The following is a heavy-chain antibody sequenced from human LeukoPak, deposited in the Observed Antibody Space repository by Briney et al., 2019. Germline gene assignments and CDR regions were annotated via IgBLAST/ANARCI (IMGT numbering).Heavy chain of an antibody. CDR1: GGSISSYY. CDR2: IYYSGST. J-gene: IGHJ4*02. CDR3: ASVPPEGSGYLPYFDY. D-gene: IGHD3-22*01. V-gene: IGHV4-59*12. Sequence: SEILSLTCTVSGGSISSYYWSWIRQPPGKGLEWIGYIYYSGSTNYNPSLKSRVTISVDTSKNQFSLKLSSVTAADTAVYYCASVPPEGSGYLPYFDYWGQGTLVTVSS.